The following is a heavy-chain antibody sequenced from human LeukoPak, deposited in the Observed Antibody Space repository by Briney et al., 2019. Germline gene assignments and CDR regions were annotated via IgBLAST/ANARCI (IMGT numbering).Heavy chain of an antibody. CDR2: IYYSGST. J-gene: IGHJ6*02. CDR3: ARGSVGIAAAGPPQYYYYYGMDV. CDR1: GGSISSSSYY. D-gene: IGHD6-13*01. Sequence: PSETLSLTCTVSGGSISSSSYYWGWIRQPPGKGLEWIGSIYYSGSTYYNPSLKSRVTISVDTSKNQFSLKLSSVTAADTAVYYCARGSVGIAAAGPPQYYYYYGMDVWGQGTTVTVSS. V-gene: IGHV4-39*01.